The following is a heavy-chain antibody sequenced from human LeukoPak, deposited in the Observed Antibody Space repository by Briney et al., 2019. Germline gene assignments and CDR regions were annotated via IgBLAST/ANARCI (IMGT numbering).Heavy chain of an antibody. CDR3: ARTRAVAALYQLDF. Sequence: GGSLRLSCAASGFTFGGYAMSWVRQAPGKGLEWGSAIGDGGSITFYADSVKGRFTISRDNSKNTLYLQMNSLRAEDTALYYCARTRAVAALYQLDFWGQGTLVTVSS. CDR2: IGDGGSIT. J-gene: IGHJ4*02. V-gene: IGHV3-23*01. CDR1: GFTFGGYA. D-gene: IGHD6-19*01.